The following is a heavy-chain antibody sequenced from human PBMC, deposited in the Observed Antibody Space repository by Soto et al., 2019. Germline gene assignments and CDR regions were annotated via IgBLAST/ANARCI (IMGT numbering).Heavy chain of an antibody. V-gene: IGHV5-10-1*01. D-gene: IGHD5-18*01. CDR1: GYGFTSYW. J-gene: IGHJ6*02. CDR2: IDPSDSYT. Sequence: PGESLKISCKGSGYGFTSYWISWVRQMPGKGLEWMGRIDPSDSYTNYSPSFQGHVTISADKSISTAYLQWSSLKASDTAMYYCARQDTAMMYYGMDVWGQGTTVTVSS. CDR3: ARQDTAMMYYGMDV.